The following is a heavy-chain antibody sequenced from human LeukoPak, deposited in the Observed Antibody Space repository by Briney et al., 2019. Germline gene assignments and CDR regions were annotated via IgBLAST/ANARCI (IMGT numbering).Heavy chain of an antibody. CDR3: ARGSVGYGSSY. CDR1: GGSISSGSYY. V-gene: IGHV4-61*02. CDR2: IYTSGST. J-gene: IGHJ4*02. D-gene: IGHD3-10*01. Sequence: PSQTLSLTCTVSGGSISSGSYYWSWIRQPAGKGLEWIGRIYTSGSTNYNPSLKSRVTISVDTSKNQFSLKLSSVTAADTAVYYCARGSVGYGSSYWGQGTLVTVSS.